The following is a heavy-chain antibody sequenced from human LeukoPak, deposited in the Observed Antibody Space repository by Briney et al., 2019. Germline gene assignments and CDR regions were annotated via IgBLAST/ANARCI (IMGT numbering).Heavy chain of an antibody. V-gene: IGHV4-34*01. Sequence: SETLSLTCAVYGGFFSGNYWSWIRQPPGKRLEWIGEINHSGSTNYNPSLKSRVTISVDTSKNQFSLKLSSVTAADTAVYYCAREPLTVPDHNWFDPWGQGTLVTVSS. CDR1: GGFFSGNY. D-gene: IGHD4-11*01. CDR2: INHSGST. J-gene: IGHJ5*02. CDR3: AREPLTVPDHNWFDP.